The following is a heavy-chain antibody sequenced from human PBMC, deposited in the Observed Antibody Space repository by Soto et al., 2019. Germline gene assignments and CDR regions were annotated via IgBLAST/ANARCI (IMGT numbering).Heavy chain of an antibody. CDR1: GGSISSYY. Sequence: ETLSLTCTVSGGSISSYYWSWIRQPPGKGLEWIGYIYYSGSTNYNPSLKSRVTISVDTSKNQFSLKLSSVTAADTAVYYCAGGEGVAGFEYFQHWGRGTLVTVSS. D-gene: IGHD3-10*01. CDR2: IYYSGST. J-gene: IGHJ1*01. CDR3: AGGEGVAGFEYFQH. V-gene: IGHV4-59*01.